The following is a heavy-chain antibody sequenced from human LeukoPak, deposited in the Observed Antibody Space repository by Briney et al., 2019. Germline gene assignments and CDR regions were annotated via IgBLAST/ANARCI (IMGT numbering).Heavy chain of an antibody. CDR1: GFTLSSHW. CDR3: VRDRGWFHFDL. Sequence: GGSLRLSCAASGFTLSSHWMTWIRQAPGKGLEWVANNKEDGTVKYYVDSVKGRFTISRDNTKNSLFLQLSSLTVEDTAVYYCVRDRGWFHFDLWGQGTLVTVSS. CDR2: NKEDGTVK. D-gene: IGHD3-10*01. V-gene: IGHV3-7*01. J-gene: IGHJ4*02.